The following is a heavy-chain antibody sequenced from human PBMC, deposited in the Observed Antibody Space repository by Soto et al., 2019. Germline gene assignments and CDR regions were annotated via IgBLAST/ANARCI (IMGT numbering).Heavy chain of an antibody. Sequence: SETLSLTCTVSGGSISSYYWSWIRQPPGKGLEWIGYIYYSGSTNYNPSLKSRVTISVDTSKNQFSLKMSSVTAADTAADYCASVGLYGSGSYSGYYYYGMVVWGPGPKVPVS. J-gene: IGHJ6*02. V-gene: IGHV4-59*01. CDR1: GGSISSYY. D-gene: IGHD3-10*01. CDR2: IYYSGST. CDR3: ASVGLYGSGSYSGYYYYGMVV.